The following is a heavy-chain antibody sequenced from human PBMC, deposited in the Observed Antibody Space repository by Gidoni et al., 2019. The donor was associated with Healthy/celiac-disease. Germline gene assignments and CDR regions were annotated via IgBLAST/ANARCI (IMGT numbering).Heavy chain of an antibody. CDR3: AKDWSTVTPSSAFDY. CDR2: ISGSGGST. J-gene: IGHJ4*02. D-gene: IGHD4-17*01. CDR1: GFTFSSYA. Sequence: EVQLLESGGGLVQPGVSLRLSCAASGFTFSSYAMSWVRQAPGTGLEWVSAISGSGGSTYYADAVEGRFTISRDNSKNTLYLQMNSLRAEDTAVYYCAKDWSTVTPSSAFDYWGQGTLVTVSS. V-gene: IGHV3-23*01.